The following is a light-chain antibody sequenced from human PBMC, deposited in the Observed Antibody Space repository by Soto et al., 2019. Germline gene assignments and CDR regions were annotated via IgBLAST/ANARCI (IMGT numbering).Light chain of an antibody. CDR3: QQYNSDPWT. CDR2: KSS. V-gene: IGKV1-5*03. J-gene: IGKJ1*01. CDR1: QSISSW. Sequence: DIQMTQSPSTLSSSVGVRVTITCRASQSISSWLAWYKHKPGKAPKLLICKSSSLEIGLPSRFGGSGSGTEFTLTISSLQPDDFASDYCQQYNSDPWTFGQGTKVEIK.